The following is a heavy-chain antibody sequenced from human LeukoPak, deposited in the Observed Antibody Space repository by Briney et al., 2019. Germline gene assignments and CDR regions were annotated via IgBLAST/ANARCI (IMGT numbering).Heavy chain of an antibody. Sequence: SETLSLTCTVSGGSISSYYWSWIRQPPGKGLEWIGYIYYSGSTNYNPSLKSRVTISVDTSKNQFSLKLSSVTAADTAVYYCARAKPGYCSSTSCCYYYYMDVWGKGTTVTVSS. CDR2: IYYSGST. D-gene: IGHD2-2*01. J-gene: IGHJ6*03. CDR1: GGSISSYY. V-gene: IGHV4-59*01. CDR3: ARAKPGYCSSTSCCYYYYMDV.